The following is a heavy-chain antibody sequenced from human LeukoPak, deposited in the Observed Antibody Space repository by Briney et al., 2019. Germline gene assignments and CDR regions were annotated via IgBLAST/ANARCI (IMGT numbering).Heavy chain of an antibody. CDR2: IRYDGSNK. Sequence: GGSLRLSCAASGFTFSSYGMHWVRQAPGKGLEWVAFIRYDGSNKYYADSVKGRFTISRDNSKNTLYLQMNSLRAEDTAVYYCARDLVGATTHNWFDPWGQGTLVTVSS. D-gene: IGHD1-26*01. CDR3: ARDLVGATTHNWFDP. CDR1: GFTFSSYG. V-gene: IGHV3-30*02. J-gene: IGHJ5*02.